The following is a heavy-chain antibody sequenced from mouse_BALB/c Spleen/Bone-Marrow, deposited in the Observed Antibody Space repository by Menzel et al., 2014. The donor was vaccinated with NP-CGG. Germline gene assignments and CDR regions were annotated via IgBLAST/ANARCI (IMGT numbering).Heavy chain of an antibody. J-gene: IGHJ2*01. V-gene: IGHV1-87*01. Sequence: VMLVESGAELARPGASVKLSCKASGYTFTSYWMQWVKQRPGQGLEWIGAIYPGDGDTRYTQKFKGKATLTADKSSSTAYMQLSSLASEDSAVYYCASYYDYDGRGYWGQGTTLTVSS. D-gene: IGHD2-4*01. CDR3: ASYYDYDGRGY. CDR2: IYPGDGDT. CDR1: GYTFTSYW.